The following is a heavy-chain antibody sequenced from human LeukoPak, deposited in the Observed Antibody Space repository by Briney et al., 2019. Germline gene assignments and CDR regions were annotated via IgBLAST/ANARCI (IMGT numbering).Heavy chain of an antibody. CDR2: VSYDGSYK. CDR1: GFTFSKFA. Sequence: GRSLRLSCAAAGFTFSKFAMHWVRQAPGKGLEWVAVVSYDGSYKYYADSVKGRFTISRDNSKNTLYLQMNSLRAEDTAVYYCAKGLGNYYFDYWGQGTLVTVSS. V-gene: IGHV3-30*04. D-gene: IGHD1-1*01. CDR3: AKGLGNYYFDY. J-gene: IGHJ4*02.